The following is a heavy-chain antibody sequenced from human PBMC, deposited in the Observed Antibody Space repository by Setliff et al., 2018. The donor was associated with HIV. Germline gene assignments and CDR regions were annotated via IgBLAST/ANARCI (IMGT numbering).Heavy chain of an antibody. CDR1: GASISSDT. D-gene: IGHD3-22*01. V-gene: IGHV4-59*01. J-gene: IGHJ4*02. CDR3: ARVLDYYDSSPYYFDY. Sequence: SETLSLTCIVSGASISSDTWSWIRQPPGKGLQWIGFIYNSATTNYNPSLKSRVTISLDTSKSQFSLKLSSVTAADTAMYYCARVLDYYDSSPYYFDYWGQGTLVTVSS. CDR2: IYNSATT.